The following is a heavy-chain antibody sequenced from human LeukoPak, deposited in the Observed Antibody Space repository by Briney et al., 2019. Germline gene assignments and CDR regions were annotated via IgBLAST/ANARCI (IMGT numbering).Heavy chain of an antibody. Sequence: PGGSLRLSCAASGCTFSSYGMHWVRQAPGKGLEWVAVISYDGSNKYYADSVKGRFTISRDNSKNTLYLQMNSLRAEDTAVYYCAKDGGDYQFDYWGQGTLVTVSS. J-gene: IGHJ4*02. CDR3: AKDGGDYQFDY. CDR1: GCTFSSYG. D-gene: IGHD4-17*01. CDR2: ISYDGSNK. V-gene: IGHV3-30*18.